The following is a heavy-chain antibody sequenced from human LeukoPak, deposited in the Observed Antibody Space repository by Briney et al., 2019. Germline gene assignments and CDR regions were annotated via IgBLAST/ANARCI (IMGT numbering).Heavy chain of an antibody. CDR3: ARVKSYYYDTSDKDAFDI. CDR2: INPRGGST. CDR1: GYTFTSYY. J-gene: IGHJ3*02. Sequence: ASVKVSCKASGYTFTSYYMHWVRQAPGQGLEWMGIINPRGGSTSYTQKFQGRVTMTRDTSTSTVYMELSSLRTEDTAVYYCARVKSYYYDTSDKDAFDIWGQGTMVTVSS. V-gene: IGHV1-46*01. D-gene: IGHD3-22*01.